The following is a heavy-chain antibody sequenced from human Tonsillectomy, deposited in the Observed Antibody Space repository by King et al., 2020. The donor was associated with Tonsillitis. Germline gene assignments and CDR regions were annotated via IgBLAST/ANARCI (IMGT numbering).Heavy chain of an antibody. CDR1: GFTFSDYY. V-gene: IGHV3-11*06. D-gene: IGHD3-22*01. CDR3: ARGKTFYYDTSAYFDAFYI. Sequence: VQLVESGGGLVKPGGSLRLSCAASGFTFSDYYMTWIRQAPGKGLEWVSYISSSGSFTNYADSVKGRFTISRDNAKNSLYLQMNSLRAEDTAVFYCARGKTFYYDTSAYFDAFYIWGQGTMVTVSS. J-gene: IGHJ3*02. CDR2: ISSSGSFT.